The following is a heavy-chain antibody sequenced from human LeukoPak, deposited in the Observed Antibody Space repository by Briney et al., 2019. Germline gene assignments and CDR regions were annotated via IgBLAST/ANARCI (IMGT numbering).Heavy chain of an antibody. J-gene: IGHJ4*02. CDR1: GFTFNNYW. CDR3: ARDNSGFDY. CDR2: IRHDGSAR. Sequence: PGGSLRLSCEASGFTFNNYWMAWVRQAPGKGLEWVANIRHDGSARYYGDSVQGRFTISRDDAKNSLFLQMNSLRADDTALHYCARDNSGFDYWGQGTMVTVSS. D-gene: IGHD6-19*01. V-gene: IGHV3-7*01.